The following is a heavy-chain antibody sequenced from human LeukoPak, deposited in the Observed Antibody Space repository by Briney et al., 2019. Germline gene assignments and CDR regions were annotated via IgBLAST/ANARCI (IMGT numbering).Heavy chain of an antibody. J-gene: IGHJ4*02. D-gene: IGHD5-24*01. CDR2: IYYSGST. CDR1: GGSISSGDYY. CDR3: AREPVEMASHFDY. Sequence: SETLSLTCTVSGGSISSGDYYWSWIRQPPGKGLEWIGYIYYSGSTYYNPSLKSRVTISVDTSKNQFSLKLSSVTAADTAVYYCAREPVEMASHFDYWGQGTLVTVSS. V-gene: IGHV4-30-4*08.